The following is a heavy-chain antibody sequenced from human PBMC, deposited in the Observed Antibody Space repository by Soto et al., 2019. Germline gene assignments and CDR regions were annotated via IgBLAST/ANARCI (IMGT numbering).Heavy chain of an antibody. D-gene: IGHD3-16*02. CDR3: ATRVTYYDYIWGSYRYTSWFDP. Sequence: GASVKVSCKVSGYTLTELSMHWVRQAPGKGLERMGGFDPEDGETIYAQKFQGRVTMTEDTSTDTAYMELSSLRSEDTAVYYCATRVTYYDYIWGSYRYTSWFDPWGQGTLVTVSS. V-gene: IGHV1-24*01. J-gene: IGHJ5*02. CDR1: GYTLTELS. CDR2: FDPEDGET.